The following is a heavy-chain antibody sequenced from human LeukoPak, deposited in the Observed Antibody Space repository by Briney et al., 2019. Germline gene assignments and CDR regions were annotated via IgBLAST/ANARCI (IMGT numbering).Heavy chain of an antibody. Sequence: SVEVSCKASGGTFNNHAISWVRQAPGQGLEWMGGIIPIFGTGHSAQKFQGRLTITADESTRTTYMELSSLRSDDTAVYYCAKGHDDFRQFDFWGQGTLVIVSS. CDR3: AKGHDDFRQFDF. D-gene: IGHD3-3*01. CDR1: GGTFNNHA. CDR2: IIPIFGTG. V-gene: IGHV1-69*13. J-gene: IGHJ4*02.